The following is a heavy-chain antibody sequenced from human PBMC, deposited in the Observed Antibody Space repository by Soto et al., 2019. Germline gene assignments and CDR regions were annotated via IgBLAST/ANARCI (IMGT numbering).Heavy chain of an antibody. Sequence: SQTLSLPCAISGDSVPSNSAAWKWIRPSPSRGLEWLGRTYYRSKWYNDYAVSVKSRITINPDTSKNQFSLQLNSVTPEDTAVYYCARGQQLVRFDYWGQGTLVTVSS. CDR1: GDSVPSNSAA. D-gene: IGHD6-13*01. CDR3: ARGQQLVRFDY. CDR2: TYYRSKWYN. J-gene: IGHJ4*02. V-gene: IGHV6-1*01.